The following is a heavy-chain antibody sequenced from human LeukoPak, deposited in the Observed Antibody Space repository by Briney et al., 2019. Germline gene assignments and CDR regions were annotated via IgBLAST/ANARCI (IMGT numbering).Heavy chain of an antibody. CDR3: AREPVPQDYGDTVNAYDL. Sequence: SETLSLTCAVYGGSLSGHYWSWIRQSPGKGLEWIGDIHHNGRTKYSPSLKSRVSILLDTSKNEVSLRLTPVTAADTALYFCAREPVPQDYGDTVNAYDLWGQGTMVIVSS. D-gene: IGHD4-17*01. CDR2: IHHNGRT. CDR1: GGSLSGHY. J-gene: IGHJ3*01. V-gene: IGHV4-34*01.